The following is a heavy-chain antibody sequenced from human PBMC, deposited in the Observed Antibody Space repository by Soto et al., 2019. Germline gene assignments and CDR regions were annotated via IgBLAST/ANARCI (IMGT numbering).Heavy chain of an antibody. Sequence: SETLSLTCAVSGYSISSGYYWGWIRQSPGKGLEWIGSIYHSGSTYYNPSLKSRVIISVDTSKNQFSLKLSSVTAADTAVYYYARLAPIAAADGMDVWGQGTTVTVSS. CDR1: GYSISSGYY. D-gene: IGHD6-13*01. J-gene: IGHJ6*02. V-gene: IGHV4-38-2*01. CDR2: IYHSGST. CDR3: ARLAPIAAADGMDV.